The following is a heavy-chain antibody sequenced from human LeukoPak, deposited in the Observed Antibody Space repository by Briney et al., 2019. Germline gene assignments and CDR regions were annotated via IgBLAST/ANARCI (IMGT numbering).Heavy chain of an antibody. J-gene: IGHJ4*02. CDR2: FDPEDGET. V-gene: IGHV1-24*01. Sequence: ASVKVSCKVSGYTLTELSMHWVRQAPGKGLEWMGGFDPEDGETIYAQKFQGRVTMTEVTSTDTAYMELSSLRSEDTAVYYCATAIVEIATIYGFDYWGQGTLVTVPS. CDR3: ATAIVEIATIYGFDY. D-gene: IGHD5-24*01. CDR1: GYTLTELS.